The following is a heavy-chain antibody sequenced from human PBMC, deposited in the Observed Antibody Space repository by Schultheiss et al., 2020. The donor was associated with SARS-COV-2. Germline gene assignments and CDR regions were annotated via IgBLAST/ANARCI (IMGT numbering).Heavy chain of an antibody. J-gene: IGHJ3*02. Sequence: AGSLRLSCAASGFTFSSYSMNWVRQAPGKGLEWVSSISSSSSYIYYADSVKGRFTISRDNAKNSLYLQMNSLIAEDTAVYYCARELTRNFWTDRGAFDIWGQGTMVTVSS. CDR1: GFTFSSYS. CDR2: ISSSSSYI. CDR3: ARELTRNFWTDRGAFDI. D-gene: IGHD3/OR15-3a*01. V-gene: IGHV3-21*01.